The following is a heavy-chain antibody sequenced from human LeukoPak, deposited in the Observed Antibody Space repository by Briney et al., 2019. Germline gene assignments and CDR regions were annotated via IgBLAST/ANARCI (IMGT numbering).Heavy chain of an antibody. CDR2: IYYTVNT. J-gene: IGHJ4*02. CDR1: GGSISRDY. Sequence: PSETLSLTCTVSGGSISRDYWSWIRQPPGNGMEWIGYIYYTVNTTSNPSLKSQAPISVDTSKNQFSLKLTSVTAADTTWYYCARDRPWRAVYWGRGTLVTVSS. V-gene: IGHV4-59*01. D-gene: IGHD6-6*01. CDR3: ARDRPWRAVY.